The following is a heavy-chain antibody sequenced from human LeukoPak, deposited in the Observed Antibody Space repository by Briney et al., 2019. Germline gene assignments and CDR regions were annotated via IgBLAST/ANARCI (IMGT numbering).Heavy chain of an antibody. V-gene: IGHV1-69*05. Sequence: GSSVKVSCKASGGTFSSYAISWVRQAPGQGLEWMGRIIPIFGTANYAQKFQGRVTITTDESTSTAYMELSSLRSEDTAVYYCARERYYYGSSGSYYFDYWGQGTLVTVSS. CDR2: IIPIFGTA. D-gene: IGHD3-22*01. J-gene: IGHJ4*02. CDR3: ARERYYYGSSGSYYFDY. CDR1: GGTFSSYA.